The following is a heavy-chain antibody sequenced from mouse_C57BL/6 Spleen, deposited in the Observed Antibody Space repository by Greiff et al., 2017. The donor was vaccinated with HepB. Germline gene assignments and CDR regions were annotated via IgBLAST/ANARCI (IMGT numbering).Heavy chain of an antibody. CDR2: IDPANGNT. CDR3: VLIYYYGSSYVGDAMDY. D-gene: IGHD1-1*01. CDR1: GFNIKNTY. Sequence: EVQLQQSVAELVRPGASVKLSCTASGFNIKNTYMHWVKQRPEQGLEWIGRIDPANGNTKYAPKFQGKATITADTSSNTAYLQLSSLTSEDTAIYYCVLIYYYGSSYVGDAMDYWGQGTSVTVSS. V-gene: IGHV14-3*01. J-gene: IGHJ4*01.